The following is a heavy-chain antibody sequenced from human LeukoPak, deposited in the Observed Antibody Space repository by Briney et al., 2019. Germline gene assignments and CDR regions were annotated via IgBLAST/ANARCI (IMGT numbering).Heavy chain of an antibody. Sequence: ASVTVSCTASGYTFTGYYIHWVRQAPGQGLEWMGRINPNNGDTNYAQKFTGRVTLTRDTSIGTAYVELSSLRSDDTAMYYCVREITRATTYFDSWGQGTLVTVSS. D-gene: IGHD1-26*01. J-gene: IGHJ4*02. CDR3: VREITRATTYFDS. V-gene: IGHV1-2*06. CDR2: INPNNGDT. CDR1: GYTFTGYY.